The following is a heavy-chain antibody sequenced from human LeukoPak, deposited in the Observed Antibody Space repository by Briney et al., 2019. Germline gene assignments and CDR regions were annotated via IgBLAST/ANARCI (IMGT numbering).Heavy chain of an antibody. CDR1: GGSFSGYF. J-gene: IGHJ5*02. CDR2: INHSGST. D-gene: IGHD3-3*01. V-gene: IGHV4-34*01. CDR3: ARGLGIFGVSWFDP. Sequence: PSETLSLTCAVYGGSFSGYFWSWNRQPPGRGLEWIGEINHSGSTNYNPSLKSRVTISVDTSKNQFSLKLTSVTAADTAVYYYARGLGIFGVSWFDPWGQGALVTVSS.